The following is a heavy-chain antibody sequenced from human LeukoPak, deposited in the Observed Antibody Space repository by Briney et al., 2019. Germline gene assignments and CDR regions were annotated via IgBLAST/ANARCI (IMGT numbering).Heavy chain of an antibody. CDR2: IIPIFGTA. V-gene: IGHV1-69*06. CDR3: ARVGYYYDSSGYRYNWFDP. CDR1: GGTFSSYA. D-gene: IGHD3-22*01. Sequence: ASVKVSCKASGGTFSSYAISWVRQAPGQGLEWMGGIIPIFGTANYAQKFQGRVTITADKSTSTAYMELSSLRSEDTAVYYCARVGYYYDSSGYRYNWFDPWGQGTLVTVSS. J-gene: IGHJ5*02.